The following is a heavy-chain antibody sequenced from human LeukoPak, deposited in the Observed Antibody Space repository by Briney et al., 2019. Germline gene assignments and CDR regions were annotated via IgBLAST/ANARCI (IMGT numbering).Heavy chain of an antibody. CDR2: ISSSSSYI. Sequence: PGGSLRLSCAASGFTFDDYGMSWVRQAPGKGLEWVSSISSSSSYIYYADSVKGRFTISRDNAKKSLYLQMNSLRDEDTAVYYCARYLPYNSDSSGSFDYWGQGSLVTVS. CDR1: GFTFDDYG. J-gene: IGHJ4*02. D-gene: IGHD3-22*01. CDR3: ARYLPYNSDSSGSFDY. V-gene: IGHV3-21*01.